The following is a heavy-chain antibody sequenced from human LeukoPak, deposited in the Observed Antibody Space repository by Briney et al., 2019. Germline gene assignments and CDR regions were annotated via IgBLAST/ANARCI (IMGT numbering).Heavy chain of an antibody. D-gene: IGHD2-2*01. CDR3: AIPGDYCSGTSCYYGMDV. J-gene: IGHJ6*02. CDR2: INHSGST. CDR1: GGSFSGYY. V-gene: IGHV4-34*01. Sequence: SETLSLTCAVYGGSFSGYYWSWIRQPPGKGLEWIGEINHSGSTNYNPSLKSRVTISVDTSKNQFSLKLSSVTAADTAVYYCAIPGDYCSGTSCYYGMDVWGQGTTVTVSS.